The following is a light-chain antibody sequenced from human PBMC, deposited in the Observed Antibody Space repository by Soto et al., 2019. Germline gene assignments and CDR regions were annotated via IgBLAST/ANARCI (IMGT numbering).Light chain of an antibody. V-gene: IGKV1-6*01. CDR2: GAS. J-gene: IGKJ1*01. Sequence: IQMTQSPSSLSASVGDRVTITCRAAPGIRKDLAWYQQKPGKAPKLLIYGASSLQGGVPSRFSGSGSDTDLTLTISNLQPEDFATYYCLQDYNYPWTFGQGTKVDIK. CDR3: LQDYNYPWT. CDR1: PGIRKD.